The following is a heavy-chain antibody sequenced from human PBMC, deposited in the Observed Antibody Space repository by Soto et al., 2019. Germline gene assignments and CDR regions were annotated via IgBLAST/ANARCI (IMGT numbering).Heavy chain of an antibody. CDR2: LRGSDGRT. D-gene: IGHD3-9*01. CDR1: GLTSNRDA. CDR3: SSRTGPIFEGALDY. J-gene: IGHJ4*02. Sequence: EVQLLASGGDLVQPGGSLRLSCAASGLTSNRDAMTWVRQAPGKGLEWVSILRGSDGRTQYAEYVKGRFTISRDSSKNTLYMQMNSLRAEDTAVYYCSSRTGPIFEGALDYWGQGNLVTVST. V-gene: IGHV3-23*01.